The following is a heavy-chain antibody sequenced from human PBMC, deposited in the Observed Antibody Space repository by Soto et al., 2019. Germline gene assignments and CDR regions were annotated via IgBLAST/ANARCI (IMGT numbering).Heavy chain of an antibody. CDR2: ISYDGSNK. D-gene: IGHD2-15*01. Sequence: QVQLVESGGGVVQPGRSLRLSCAASGFTCSSYGMHWVRQAPGKGLEWVAVISYDGSNKYYADSVKGRFTISRDNSKNTLYLQMNSLRAEDTAVYYCTKVRQVVVAATALDYWGQGCLVTVSS. V-gene: IGHV3-30*18. CDR1: GFTCSSYG. J-gene: IGHJ4*02. CDR3: TKVRQVVVAATALDY.